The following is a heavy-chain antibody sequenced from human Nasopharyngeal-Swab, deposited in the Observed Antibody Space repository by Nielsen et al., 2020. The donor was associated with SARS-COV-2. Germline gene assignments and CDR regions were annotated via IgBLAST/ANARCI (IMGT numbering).Heavy chain of an antibody. CDR1: GGSISSSNW. Sequence: SETLSLTCAVSGGSISSSNWWSWVRQPPEKGLEWIGEIYHSGSTNYNPSLKSRVTISVDKSKNQFSLKLSSVTAADTAVYYCARDSFVFGVSSWTIPFDYWGQGTLVTVSS. D-gene: IGHD6-13*01. V-gene: IGHV4-4*02. J-gene: IGHJ4*02. CDR2: IYHSGST. CDR3: ARDSFVFGVSSWTIPFDY.